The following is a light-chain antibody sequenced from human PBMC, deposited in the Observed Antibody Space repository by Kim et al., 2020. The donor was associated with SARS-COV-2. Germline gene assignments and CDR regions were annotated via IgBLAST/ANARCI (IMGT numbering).Light chain of an antibody. Sequence: QSALSQPASVSGSPGQSITISCTGTSSDVGGYNHVSWYQQHPGKVPKLMISDVTNRPSGVSNRFSGSKSGNTASLTISGLQAEDEADYYCCSYTSRSLWVFGGGTQLTVL. CDR3: CSYTSRSLWV. V-gene: IGLV2-14*01. J-gene: IGLJ3*02. CDR2: DVT. CDR1: SSDVGGYNH.